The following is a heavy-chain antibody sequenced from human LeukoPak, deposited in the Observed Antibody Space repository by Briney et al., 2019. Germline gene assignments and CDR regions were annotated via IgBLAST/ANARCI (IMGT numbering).Heavy chain of an antibody. V-gene: IGHV3-7*01. CDR3: AREASDYYDSSGRFDY. CDR2: IKQDGSDK. J-gene: IGHJ4*02. Sequence: PGGSLRLSCAPPGFTSSSYWVNWVRQAPGKGLEWVANIKQDGSDKYYVDSVKGRFTISRDNAKNSLYLQMNSLRAEDTAVYYCAREASDYYDSSGRFDYWGQGTLVTVSS. CDR1: GFTSSSYW. D-gene: IGHD3-22*01.